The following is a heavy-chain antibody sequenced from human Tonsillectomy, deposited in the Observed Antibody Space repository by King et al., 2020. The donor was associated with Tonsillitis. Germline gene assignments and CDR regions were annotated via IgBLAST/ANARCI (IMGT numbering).Heavy chain of an antibody. CDR1: GFTFSDYW. D-gene: IGHD4-17*01. Sequence: VQLVESGGGLVQPGGSLRLSCAGSGFTFSDYWMHWVRQAPGKGLVWVSGINSDGSSIIYADSVKGRITITRDIAKHTLYLQMNGLRAEDTAVYYCARVTTGAFDIWGQGTMVTVSS. CDR3: ARVTTGAFDI. CDR2: INSDGSSI. V-gene: IGHV3-74*01. J-gene: IGHJ3*02.